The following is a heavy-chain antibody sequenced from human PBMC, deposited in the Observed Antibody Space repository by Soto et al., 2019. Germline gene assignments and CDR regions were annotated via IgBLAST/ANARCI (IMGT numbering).Heavy chain of an antibody. J-gene: IGHJ5*02. CDR3: ARGCRFDP. CDR1: GGSITTACY. Sequence: SETLCLTCTVSGGSITTACYWTWVRQHPVKGLEWIGHIYYTGSTYYNPSLKSRLNISLDTSKNQFSLQLESVTAADTAIYFCARGCRFDPWGQGTLVTVSS. V-gene: IGHV4-31*03. CDR2: IYYTGST.